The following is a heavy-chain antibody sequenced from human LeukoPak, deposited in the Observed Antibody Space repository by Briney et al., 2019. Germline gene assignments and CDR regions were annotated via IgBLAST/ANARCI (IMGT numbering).Heavy chain of an antibody. V-gene: IGHV3-30*03. J-gene: IGHJ4*02. Sequence: GGSLRLSCAASGFSFSHYWMHWVRQAPGKGLEWVALISSDGTNQYYAHSVKGRFTISRDSRKNTLYLQMDSLKPEDTAVYDCATSTRGYTYTLDYWGQGTLVTVSS. CDR1: GFSFSHYW. CDR3: ATSTRGYTYTLDY. CDR2: ISSDGTNQ. D-gene: IGHD5-12*01.